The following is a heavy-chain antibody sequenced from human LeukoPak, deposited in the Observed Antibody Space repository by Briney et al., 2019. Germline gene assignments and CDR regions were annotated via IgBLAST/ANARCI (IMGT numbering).Heavy chain of an antibody. CDR1: GGSISSYY. V-gene: IGHV4-59*08. CDR2: IYYSGST. CDR3: AGSEWLHFDY. J-gene: IGHJ4*02. D-gene: IGHD5-12*01. Sequence: PSETLSLTCTVSGGSISSYYWSWIRQPPGKGLEWIGYIYYSGSTNYNPSLKSRVTISVDTSKNQFSLKLSSVTAADTAVYYCAGSEWLHFDYWGQGTLVTVSS.